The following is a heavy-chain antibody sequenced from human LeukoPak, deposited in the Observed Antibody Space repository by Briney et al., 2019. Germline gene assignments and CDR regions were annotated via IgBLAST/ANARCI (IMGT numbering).Heavy chain of an antibody. CDR1: GYTFTGYY. V-gene: IGHV1-2*02. J-gene: IGHJ6*03. Sequence: GASVKVSCKASGYTFTGYYMHWVRQAPGQGLEWMGWINPNSGGTNYAQKFQGRVTMTRDTSISTAYMELRRLRSDDTAVYYCASFAGWVDSSGYPDYYYMDVWGKGTTVTVSS. CDR2: INPNSGGT. CDR3: ASFAGWVDSSGYPDYYYMDV. D-gene: IGHD3-22*01.